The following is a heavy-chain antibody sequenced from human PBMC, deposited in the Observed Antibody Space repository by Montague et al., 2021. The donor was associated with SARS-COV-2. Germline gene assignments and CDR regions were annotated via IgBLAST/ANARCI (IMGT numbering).Heavy chain of an antibody. D-gene: IGHD3-22*01. CDR1: GGSISSGSYY. CDR3: ARDRERYDASDYSGVYYYYGMDV. Sequence: TLSLTCTVSGGSISSGSYYWTWIRQPAGKGLEWIGRIYTSGSANYNASLKSRATISLGTSKNQFSLKLSSVTAADTAVYYCARDRERYDASDYSGVYYYYGMDVWGQGTTVTVSS. J-gene: IGHJ6*02. CDR2: IYTSGSA. V-gene: IGHV4-61*02.